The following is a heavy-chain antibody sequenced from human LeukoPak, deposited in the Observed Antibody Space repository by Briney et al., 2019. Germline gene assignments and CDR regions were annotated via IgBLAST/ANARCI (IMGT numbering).Heavy chain of an antibody. CDR3: ARHLNNCGDDCYIFDY. J-gene: IGHJ4*02. Sequence: SETPSLTCTVSGGSIFSYYWSWIRQPPGKGLEWMGYIYYSGSTNYNPSLKSRVTISVDTSKNQFSLRVSSVTAADTAAYYCARHLNNCGDDCYIFDYWGQGTLVTVSS. V-gene: IGHV4-59*08. CDR1: GGSIFSYY. D-gene: IGHD2-21*01. CDR2: IYYSGST.